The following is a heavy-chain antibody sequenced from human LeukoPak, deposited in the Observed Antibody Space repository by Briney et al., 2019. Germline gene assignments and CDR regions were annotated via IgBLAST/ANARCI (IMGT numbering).Heavy chain of an antibody. CDR1: GGSFSGYY. Sequence: SETLSLTWAVYGGSFSGYYWSWIRQPPGKGLEWIGEINHSGSTNYNPSLKSRVTISVDTSKNQFSLKLSSVTAADTAVYYCARVRSYYYDSSGPIDYWGQGTLVTVSS. D-gene: IGHD3-22*01. V-gene: IGHV4-34*01. CDR3: ARVRSYYYDSSGPIDY. J-gene: IGHJ4*02. CDR2: INHSGST.